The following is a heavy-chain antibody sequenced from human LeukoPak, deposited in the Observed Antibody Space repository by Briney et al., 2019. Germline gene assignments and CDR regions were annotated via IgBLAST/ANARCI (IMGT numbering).Heavy chain of an antibody. V-gene: IGHV4-59*01. Sequence: PSETLSLTCTVSGGSISSYYWSWIRQPPGKGLEWIGYIYYSGSTNYNPSLKSRLTISVNTSRNQFSLKLTSVTSADTAVYYCARSLSGLDSGDRWGQGTLVTVSS. CDR2: IYYSGST. CDR1: GGSISSYY. J-gene: IGHJ5*02. CDR3: ARSLSGLDSGDR. D-gene: IGHD5-12*01.